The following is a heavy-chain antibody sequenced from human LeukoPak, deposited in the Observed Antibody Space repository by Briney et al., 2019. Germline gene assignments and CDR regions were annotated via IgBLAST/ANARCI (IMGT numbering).Heavy chain of an antibody. CDR2: IWFDGGDK. CDR3: ARDLKSAYSGYEIDY. D-gene: IGHD5-12*01. CDR1: RFTFSSYG. V-gene: IGHV3-33*01. Sequence: GRSLRLSCAASRFTFSSYGMHWARQAPGKGLEWVAVIWFDGGDKYYADSVKGRFTISRDNSKNTLYLQMNSLRAEDTAVYYCARDLKSAYSGYEIDYWGQGTLVTVSS. J-gene: IGHJ4*02.